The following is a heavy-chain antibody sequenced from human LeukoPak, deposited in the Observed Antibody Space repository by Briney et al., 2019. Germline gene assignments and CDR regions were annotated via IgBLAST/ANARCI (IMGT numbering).Heavy chain of an antibody. V-gene: IGHV3-23*01. D-gene: IGHD3-10*01. CDR3: ANGWGYGSGSYGY. CDR1: GFAFGSEA. CDR2: ISPGGGTT. Sequence: GGSLRLSCAVSGFAFGSEAMSWVRQSPARGLEWVASISPGGGTTYYADYVKGRFTISRDNSKNSLFVQMNSLRAEDTAVYYCANGWGYGSGSYGYWGQGTLVTVSS. J-gene: IGHJ4*02.